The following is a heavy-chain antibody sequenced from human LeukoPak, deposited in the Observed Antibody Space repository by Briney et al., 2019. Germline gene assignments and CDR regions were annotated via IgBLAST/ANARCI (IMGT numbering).Heavy chain of an antibody. D-gene: IGHD1-1*01. CDR3: ARGYSYYYYGMDV. J-gene: IGHJ6*02. Sequence: PGGSLRLSCAASGFTVSSNHMSWVRQAPGKGLEWVSVIYSGGSTYYADSVKGRFTISSDNSKNTLYLQMNSLRAEDTAVYYCARGYSYYYYGMDVWGQGTTVTVSS. V-gene: IGHV3-53*01. CDR2: IYSGGST. CDR1: GFTVSSNH.